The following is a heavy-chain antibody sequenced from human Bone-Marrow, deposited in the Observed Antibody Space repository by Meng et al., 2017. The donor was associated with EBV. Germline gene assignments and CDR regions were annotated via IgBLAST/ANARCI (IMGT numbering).Heavy chain of an antibody. J-gene: IGHJ4*02. D-gene: IGHD3-22*01. Sequence: QVQLQEAGPRLVKPSETLSLPCTVSGGSVSSGSYYWSWIRQPPGKGLQWIGYIYYSGSTNYNPSLKSRATISMDTSKNQFSLKLSSVTAADTAVYYCAREGSPFYYDSSGYDLWGQGTLVTVSS. CDR1: GGSVSSGSYY. CDR2: IYYSGST. V-gene: IGHV4-61*01. CDR3: AREGSPFYYDSSGYDL.